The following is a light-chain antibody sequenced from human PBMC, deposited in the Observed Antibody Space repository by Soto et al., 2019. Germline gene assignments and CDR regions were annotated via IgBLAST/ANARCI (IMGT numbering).Light chain of an antibody. J-gene: IGKJ4*01. Sequence: EIVMTQSPATLSVSPGERATLSCRASQSVSSNLAWYQQKPGQAPRLLIYGASTRDTGIPAMFSSSGSGTEFTLTISSLQSEDLAVYYCQQYNSRPPLTFGGVTKVEIK. CDR2: GAS. CDR3: QQYNSRPPLT. V-gene: IGKV3-15*01. CDR1: QSVSSN.